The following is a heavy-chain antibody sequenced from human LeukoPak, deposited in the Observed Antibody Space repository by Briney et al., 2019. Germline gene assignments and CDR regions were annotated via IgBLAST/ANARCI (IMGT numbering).Heavy chain of an antibody. CDR1: GGTFSSYA. J-gene: IGHJ4*02. Sequence: GASVKVSCKASGGTFSSYAISWVRQDPGQGLEWMGGVIPIFGTANYAQKFQGRVTITADESTSTAYMELSSLRSEDTAVYYCARDSSGWWVYFDYWGQGTLVTVSS. CDR3: ARDSSGWWVYFDY. D-gene: IGHD6-19*01. V-gene: IGHV1-69*13. CDR2: VIPIFGTA.